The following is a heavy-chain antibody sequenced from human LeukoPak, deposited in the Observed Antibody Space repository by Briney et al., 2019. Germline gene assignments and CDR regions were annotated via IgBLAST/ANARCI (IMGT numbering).Heavy chain of an antibody. Sequence: PSETLSLTCAVYGGSFSGYYWSWIRQPPGKGLEWIGEINHSGSTNYNPSLKSRVTISVDTSKNQFSLKLSSVTAAATAVYYCARGVRVVVAGNVDTAMVPVIRFDPWGQGTLVTVSS. CDR2: INHSGST. CDR3: ARGVRVVVAGNVDTAMVPVIRFDP. V-gene: IGHV4-34*01. J-gene: IGHJ5*02. CDR1: GGSFSGYY. D-gene: IGHD5-18*01.